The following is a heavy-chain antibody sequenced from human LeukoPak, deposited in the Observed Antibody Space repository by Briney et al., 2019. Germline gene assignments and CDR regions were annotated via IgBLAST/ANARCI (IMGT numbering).Heavy chain of an antibody. CDR2: ISNYGHKT. V-gene: IGHV3-23*01. CDR1: GFTFYSYA. J-gene: IGHJ6*03. D-gene: IGHD6-25*01. Sequence: PGGSLRPSCVASGFTFYSYAMGWVRQSPGRGLECVSAISNYGHKTSYTDSVRGRFTISRDNSKNTVYLQMSSLRAEDTGIYYCVRNAASDFYYYMGVWGRGTTLIVS. CDR3: VRNAASDFYYYMGV.